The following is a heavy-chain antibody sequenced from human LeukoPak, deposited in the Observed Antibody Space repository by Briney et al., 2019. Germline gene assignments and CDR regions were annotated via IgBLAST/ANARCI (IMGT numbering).Heavy chain of an antibody. Sequence: SETLSITCTVSGGSISSGGYYWSWIRQHPGKGLEWIGYIYYSGSTYYNPSLKSRVTISVDTSKNQFSLKLSSVTAADTAVYYCARDQMVGAIDYWGQGTLVTVSS. CDR2: IYYSGST. V-gene: IGHV4-31*03. CDR1: GGSISSGGYY. D-gene: IGHD1-26*01. J-gene: IGHJ4*02. CDR3: ARDQMVGAIDY.